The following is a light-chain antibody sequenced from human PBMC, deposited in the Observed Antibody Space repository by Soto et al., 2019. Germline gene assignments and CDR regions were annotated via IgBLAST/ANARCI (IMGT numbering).Light chain of an antibody. CDR3: AAWDDILNGYV. V-gene: IGLV1-44*01. Sequence: QSVLTQPPSASGTPGQRVTISCSGSSSNIESNTVTWYQQLPGTAPKLVIYSNYDRPSGVPDRFSGSTSGTSASLVIRGRQPEEEADYYCAAWDDILNGYVFGGGTKLTVL. J-gene: IGLJ1*01. CDR1: SSNIESNT. CDR2: SNY.